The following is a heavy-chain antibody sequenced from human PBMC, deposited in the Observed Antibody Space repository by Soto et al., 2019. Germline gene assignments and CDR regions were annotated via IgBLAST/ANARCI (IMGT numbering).Heavy chain of an antibody. CDR3: AREGSSGYYPLDAFEI. V-gene: IGHV1-3*01. D-gene: IGHD3-22*01. Sequence: QVQLVQSGAEVKKPGASVKVSCKASGYTFTSYAMHWVRQAPGQRLEWMGWINAGNGNTKYSQKFQGRVTITRDTAASPAYMELSSLRSEDTAVYYCAREGSSGYYPLDAFEIWGQGTMVTVSS. J-gene: IGHJ3*02. CDR1: GYTFTSYA. CDR2: INAGNGNT.